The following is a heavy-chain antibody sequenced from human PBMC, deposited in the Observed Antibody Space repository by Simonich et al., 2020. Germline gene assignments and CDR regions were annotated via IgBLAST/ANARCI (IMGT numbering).Heavy chain of an antibody. V-gene: IGHV3-53*01. Sequence: EVQLVESGGGLIQPGGSLRLSCAAPGFTGSSKYMGWVREVPGKGREWVSVIYSVGSTYDDDSVKGRFTISRDNSKTTLYLQINRLRAEDTAVYYCARWTATGYYFDYWGQGTLVTVSS. CDR3: ARWTATGYYFDY. CDR2: IYSVGST. J-gene: IGHJ4*02. D-gene: IGHD1-1*01. CDR1: GFTGSSKY.